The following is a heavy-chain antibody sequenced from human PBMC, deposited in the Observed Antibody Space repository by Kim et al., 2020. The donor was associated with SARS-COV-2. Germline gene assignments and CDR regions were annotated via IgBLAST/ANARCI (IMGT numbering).Heavy chain of an antibody. J-gene: IGHJ4*02. CDR1: GFTFSNAW. V-gene: IGHV3-15*01. Sequence: GGSLRLSCAASGFTFSNAWMSWVRQAPGKGLEWVGRIKRKTDGGTTDYAAPVQGRFTISRDDSKNTLYLQMNSRKTEDTAVYYCTTGIDYGDYVLFDYWGQGTLVTVSS. D-gene: IGHD4-17*01. CDR2: IKRKTDGGTT. CDR3: TTGIDYGDYVLFDY.